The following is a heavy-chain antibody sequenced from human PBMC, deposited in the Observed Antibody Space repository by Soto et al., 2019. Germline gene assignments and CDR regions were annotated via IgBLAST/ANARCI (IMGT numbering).Heavy chain of an antibody. J-gene: IGHJ4*02. CDR1: GFTFSSYA. V-gene: IGHV3-23*01. CDR3: AKAEGRFPELPFDY. Sequence: GGSLRLSCAASGFTFSSYAMSWVRQAPGKGLEWVSAISGSGGSTYYADSVKGRFTISRDNSKNTLYLQMNSLRAEDTAVYYCAKAEGRFPELPFDYWGQGTLVTSPQ. CDR2: ISGSGGST. D-gene: IGHD1-26*01.